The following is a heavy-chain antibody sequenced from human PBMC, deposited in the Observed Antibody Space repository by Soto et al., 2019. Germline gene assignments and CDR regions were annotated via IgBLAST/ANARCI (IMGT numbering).Heavy chain of an antibody. CDR3: VKDRTLFYYGSGTYFIIDY. Sequence: QVQLVESGGGVVQPGRSQRLSCAASGFTFSGYGMHWVRQAPGKGLEWVAFISYDASNLYYGDSAKGRFTISRDNSKNTLYLQMSSLRAEDTAVYYCVKDRTLFYYGSGTYFIIDYWGQGTLVTVSS. V-gene: IGHV3-30*18. D-gene: IGHD3-10*01. CDR1: GFTFSGYG. J-gene: IGHJ4*02. CDR2: ISYDASNL.